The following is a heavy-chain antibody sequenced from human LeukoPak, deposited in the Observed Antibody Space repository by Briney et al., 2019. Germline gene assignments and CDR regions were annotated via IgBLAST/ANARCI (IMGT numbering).Heavy chain of an antibody. CDR3: ARDVSEMATITNYYYYGMDV. D-gene: IGHD5-24*01. CDR2: INPNSGGT. V-gene: IGHV1-2*04. J-gene: IGHJ6*02. Sequence: ASVKVSCKASGDTFTGYYMHWVRQAPGQGLEWMGWINPNSGGTNYAQKFQGWVTMTRDTSISTAYMELSRLRSDDTAVYYCARDVSEMATITNYYYYGMDVWGQGTTVTVSS. CDR1: GDTFTGYY.